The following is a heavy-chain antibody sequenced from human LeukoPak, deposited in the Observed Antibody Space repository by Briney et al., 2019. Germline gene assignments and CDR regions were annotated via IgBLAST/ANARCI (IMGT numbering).Heavy chain of an antibody. CDR1: GGSFSGYY. V-gene: IGHV4-34*01. Sequence: PSETLSLTCAVYGGSFSGYYWSWIRQPPGKGLEWIGEINHSGSTNYNPSLKSRVTIPVDTSKNQFSLKLSSVTAADTAVYYCARGHDYGGNIDYWGQGTLVTVSS. J-gene: IGHJ4*02. CDR3: ARGHDYGGNIDY. D-gene: IGHD4-23*01. CDR2: INHSGST.